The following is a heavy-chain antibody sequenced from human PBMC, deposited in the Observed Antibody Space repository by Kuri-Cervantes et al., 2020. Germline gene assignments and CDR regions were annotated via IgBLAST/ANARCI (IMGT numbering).Heavy chain of an antibody. CDR3: AREVDAFDL. Sequence: LSLTCAASGFTFSSYAMSWVRQAPGKGLEWVSGITISDGITYYVDSVKGRFTISIDNSKNTLDLQMNSLRAEDTAVYYCAREVDAFDLWGQGTMVTVSS. J-gene: IGHJ3*01. CDR2: ITISDGIT. CDR1: GFTFSSYA. V-gene: IGHV3-23*01.